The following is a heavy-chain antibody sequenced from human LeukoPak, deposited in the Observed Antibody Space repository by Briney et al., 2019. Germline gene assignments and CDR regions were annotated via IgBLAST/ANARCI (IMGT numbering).Heavy chain of an antibody. Sequence: GGSLRLSCAASGFTVSSNYMSWVRQAPGKGLEWVSVIYSGGSTYYTDSVKGRFTISRDNAKNSLYLQMNILRDEDTTIYYCTRGATTERGYSYGLDYWGQGTLVTVSS. D-gene: IGHD5-18*01. J-gene: IGHJ4*02. V-gene: IGHV3-66*01. CDR2: IYSGGST. CDR1: GFTVSSNY. CDR3: TRGATTERGYSYGLDY.